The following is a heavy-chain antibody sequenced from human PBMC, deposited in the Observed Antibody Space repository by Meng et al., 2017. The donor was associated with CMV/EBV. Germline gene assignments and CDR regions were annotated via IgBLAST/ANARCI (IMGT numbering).Heavy chain of an antibody. CDR2: ISWNSGSI. J-gene: IGHJ5*02. V-gene: IGHV3-9*01. CDR3: AKGKGIAAAGTGLKSNGFDP. CDR1: GFTFDDYA. D-gene: IGHD6-13*01. Sequence: SLKISCAASGFTFDDYAMHWVRQAPGKGLGWVSGISWNSGSIGYADSVKGRFTISRDNAKNSLYLQMNSLRAEDTALYYCAKGKGIAAAGTGLKSNGFDPWGQGTLVTVSS.